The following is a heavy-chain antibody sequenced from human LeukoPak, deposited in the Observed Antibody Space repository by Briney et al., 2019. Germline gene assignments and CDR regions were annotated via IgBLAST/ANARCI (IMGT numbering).Heavy chain of an antibody. CDR3: ARAPIVVVPTWRPTYFDY. Sequence: GGSLRLSCTTSRFTFSNYWMSWVRQAPGKGLEWVANIKQDGGEKYYVDSVKGRFTISRDNAKNSLYLQMNSLRAEDTAIYYCARAPIVVVPTWRPTYFDYWGQGTLVTVSS. J-gene: IGHJ4*02. CDR1: RFTFSNYW. D-gene: IGHD2-2*01. V-gene: IGHV3-7*01. CDR2: IKQDGGEK.